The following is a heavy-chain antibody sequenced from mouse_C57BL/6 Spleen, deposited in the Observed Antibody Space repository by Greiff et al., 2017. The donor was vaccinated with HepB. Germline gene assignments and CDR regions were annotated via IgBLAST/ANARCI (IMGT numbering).Heavy chain of an antibody. CDR3: ARRDYGSSPLFDV. CDR1: GYAFSSSW. CDR2: IYPGDGDT. D-gene: IGHD1-1*01. J-gene: IGHJ1*03. V-gene: IGHV1-82*01. Sequence: VKVVESGPELVKPGASVKISCKASGYAFSSSWMNWVKQRPGKGLEWIGRIYPGDGDTNYNGKFKGKATLTADKSSSTAYMQLSSLTSEDSAVYFCARRDYGSSPLFDVWGTGTTVTVSS.